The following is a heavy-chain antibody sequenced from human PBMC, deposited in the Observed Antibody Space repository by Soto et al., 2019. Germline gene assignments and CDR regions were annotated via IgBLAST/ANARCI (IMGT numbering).Heavy chain of an antibody. D-gene: IGHD3-10*01. CDR2: ISASGGST. J-gene: IGHJ6*02. CDR1: GFTFSTYA. CDR3: AKGGRGFGYGLDV. Sequence: EVQLLESGGGLVQPGGSLRLSCAASGFTFSTYAMTWVRQAPGQGLEWVSEISASGGSTYYAASVKGRFTISRDNSKSSLYLQMNSLRAEETGVYYCAKGGRGFGYGLDVWGQGTTVTVSS. V-gene: IGHV3-23*01.